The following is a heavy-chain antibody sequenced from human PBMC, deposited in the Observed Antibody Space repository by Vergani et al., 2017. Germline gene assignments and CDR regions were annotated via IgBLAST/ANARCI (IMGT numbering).Heavy chain of an antibody. CDR3: VKDHMGASFVGTNHNDY. CDR2: ISSGSSPI. V-gene: IGHV3-48*01. Sequence: EVQLVESGGGLVQRGGSLRLSCAASGFTFSSYSMNWVRQAPGKGLEWVSYISSGSSPIYYADSVQGRFTISRDNAKNSLYLQMNSLRAEDTAVYYCVKDHMGASFVGTNHNDYWGQGTLVTVSS. J-gene: IGHJ4*02. D-gene: IGHD1-26*01. CDR1: GFTFSSYS.